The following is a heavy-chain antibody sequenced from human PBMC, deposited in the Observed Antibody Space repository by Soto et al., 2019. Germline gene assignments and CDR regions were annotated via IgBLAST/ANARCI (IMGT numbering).Heavy chain of an antibody. V-gene: IGHV1-24*01. Sequence: GPSVKVSCKVSGYTLTELSMHWVRQAPGKGXEWMGGFYPEDGETIYAQKFQGRVTMTEDTSTDTAYMELSSLRSEDTAVYYCATDSQQLVPGYYYYGMDVWGQGTTVTVSS. CDR1: GYTLTELS. J-gene: IGHJ6*02. D-gene: IGHD6-13*01. CDR2: FYPEDGET. CDR3: ATDSQQLVPGYYYYGMDV.